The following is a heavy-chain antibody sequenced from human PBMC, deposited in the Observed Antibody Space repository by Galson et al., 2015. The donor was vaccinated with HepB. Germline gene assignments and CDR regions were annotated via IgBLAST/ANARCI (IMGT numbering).Heavy chain of an antibody. CDR1: GFTFNSYG. J-gene: IGHJ3*01. Sequence: SLRLSCAASGFTFNSYGMTWVRQAPGQGLDYVSGITGYAANTNYADSVKGRFTISRDNSKDTLFLQMNSLRAEDTAVYYCAKANVNANAYDVWGQVTMVTVSS. CDR2: ITGYAANT. CDR3: AKANVNANAYDV. V-gene: IGHV3-23*01.